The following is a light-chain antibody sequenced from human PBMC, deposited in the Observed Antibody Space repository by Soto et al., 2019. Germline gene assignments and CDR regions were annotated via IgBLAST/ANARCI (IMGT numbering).Light chain of an antibody. V-gene: IGLV2-14*01. CDR1: SSDGGGYNY. CDR2: EVS. CDR3: SSYTSSSIDYV. J-gene: IGLJ1*01. Sequence: QSALTQPASVSGSPGQSINISCTGTSSDGGGYNYVSWYQQHPGKAPKLLIYEVSNRPSGVSNRFSGSKSGNTASLTISGLQAEDVADYYCSSYTSSSIDYVFGTGTKLTVL.